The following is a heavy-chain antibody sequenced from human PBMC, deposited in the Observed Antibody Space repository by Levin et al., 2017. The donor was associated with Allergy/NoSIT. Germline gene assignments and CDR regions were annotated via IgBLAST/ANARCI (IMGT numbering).Heavy chain of an antibody. Sequence: PGGSLRLSCAASGFTFSSYAMSWVRQAPGKGLEWVSAISGSGGSTYYADSVKGRFTISRDNSKNTLYLQMNSLRAEDTAVYYCAKVSLVDYYYYYGMDVWGQGTTVTVSS. D-gene: IGHD3-9*01. V-gene: IGHV3-23*01. CDR3: AKVSLVDYYYYYGMDV. CDR1: GFTFSSYA. CDR2: ISGSGGST. J-gene: IGHJ6*02.